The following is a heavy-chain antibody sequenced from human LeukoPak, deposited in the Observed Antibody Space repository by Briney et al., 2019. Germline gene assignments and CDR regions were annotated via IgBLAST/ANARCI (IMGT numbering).Heavy chain of an antibody. CDR3: LRGELTPGVGY. Sequence: PGGSLRLSCVASGFTFDDYWMHWVRQIPGKGLVWFSDINTDGSRTRYANSARGRFTISRDNAKNTVYLQMNSLRADDTGIFYCLRGELTPGVGYWGQGTLVTVSS. J-gene: IGHJ4*02. D-gene: IGHD1-1*01. CDR1: GFTFDDYW. CDR2: INTDGSRT. V-gene: IGHV3-74*01.